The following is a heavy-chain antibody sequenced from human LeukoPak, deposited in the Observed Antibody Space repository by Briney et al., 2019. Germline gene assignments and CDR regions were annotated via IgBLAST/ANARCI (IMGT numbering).Heavy chain of an antibody. J-gene: IGHJ4*02. D-gene: IGHD1-26*01. CDR3: ARRVGIVGATFDY. CDR1: DGSISSNSYY. CDR2: TSYSGRT. V-gene: IGHV4-39*07. Sequence: SETLSLTCTVSDGSISSNSYYWGWIRQPPGKGLEWIGSTSYSGRTYYNPSLESRVTISVDASKNQFSLKLSSVTAADTAVYYCARRVGIVGATFDYWGQGTLVTVSS.